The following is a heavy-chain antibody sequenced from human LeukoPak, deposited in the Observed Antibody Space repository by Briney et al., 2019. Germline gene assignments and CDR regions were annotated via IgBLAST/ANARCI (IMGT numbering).Heavy chain of an antibody. D-gene: IGHD3-22*01. CDR2: ISAYNGNT. Sequence: GASVKVSCKASGYTFTSYGISWVRQAPGQGLECMGWISAYNGNTNYAQKLQGRVTMTTDTSTSTAYMELRSLRSDDTAVYYCARDGHRRYHYDSSGREDAFDIWGQGTMVTVSS. J-gene: IGHJ3*02. CDR3: ARDGHRRYHYDSSGREDAFDI. V-gene: IGHV1-18*01. CDR1: GYTFTSYG.